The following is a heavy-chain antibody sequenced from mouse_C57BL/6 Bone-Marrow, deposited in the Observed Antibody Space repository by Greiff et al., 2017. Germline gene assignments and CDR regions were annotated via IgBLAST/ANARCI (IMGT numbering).Heavy chain of an antibody. CDR1: GFSLTSYG. CDR2: IWRGGST. V-gene: IGHV2-5*01. CDR3: ATAYYSNYVPRDY. J-gene: IGHJ4*01. Sequence: VQLQQSGPGLVQPSQSLSITCTVSGFSLTSYGVHWVRQSPGKGLEWLGVIWRGGSTDYNAAFMSRLSITKDNSKSQVFFKMNSLQADDTAIYYCATAYYSNYVPRDYWGQGTSVTVSS. D-gene: IGHD2-5*01.